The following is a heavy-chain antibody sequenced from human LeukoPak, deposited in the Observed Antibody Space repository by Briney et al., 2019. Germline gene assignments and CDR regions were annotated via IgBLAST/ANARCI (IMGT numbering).Heavy chain of an antibody. J-gene: IGHJ4*02. CDR2: ISSSGSTI. CDR1: GFTFSDYY. V-gene: IGHV3-11*01. CDR3: ARGVEYSSSWYYFDY. Sequence: PGGSLRLSCAASGFTFSDYYMSWIRQAPGKGLEWVSYISSSGSTIYYADSVKGRFTISRDNAKNSLYLQMNSLRAEDTAVYYCARGVEYSSSWYYFDYWGQGTLVTVSS. D-gene: IGHD6-13*01.